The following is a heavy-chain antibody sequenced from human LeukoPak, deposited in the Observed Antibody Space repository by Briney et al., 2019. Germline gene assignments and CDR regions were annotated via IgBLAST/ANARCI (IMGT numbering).Heavy chain of an antibody. CDR3: ARGTPSGTLWVPFDY. D-gene: IGHD3-10*01. V-gene: IGHV1-69*13. J-gene: IGHJ4*02. CDR1: GGTFSSYA. CDR2: IIPIFGTA. Sequence: SVKVSCKASGGTFSSYAISWVRQAPGQGLEWMGGIIPIFGTANYAQEFQGRVTITADESTSTAYMELSSLRSEDTAVYYCARGTPSGTLWVPFDYWGQGTLVTVSS.